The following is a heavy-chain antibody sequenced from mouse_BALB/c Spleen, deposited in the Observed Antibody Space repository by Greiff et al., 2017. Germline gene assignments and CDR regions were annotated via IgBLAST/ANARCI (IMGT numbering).Heavy chain of an antibody. D-gene: IGHD4-1*02. Sequence: EVMLVESGGGLVQPGGSLKLSCAASGFTFSSFGMHWVRQAPEKGLEWVAYISSGSSTIYYADTVKGRFTISRDNPKNTLFLQMTSLRSEDTAMYYCARINWDGLFDYWGQGTTLTVSS. CDR3: ARINWDGLFDY. V-gene: IGHV5-17*02. CDR2: ISSGSSTI. CDR1: GFTFSSFG. J-gene: IGHJ2*01.